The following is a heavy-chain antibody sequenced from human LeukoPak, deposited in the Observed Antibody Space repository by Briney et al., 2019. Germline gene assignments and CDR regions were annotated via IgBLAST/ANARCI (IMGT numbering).Heavy chain of an antibody. CDR3: AREVSYYDFWSGYYHWFDP. CDR2: IYSGGST. V-gene: IGHV3-66*02. Sequence: PSETLSLTCTVSGGSISSNYMSWVRQAPGKGLEWVSVIYSGGSTYYADSVKGRFTISRDNSKNTLYLQMNSLRAEDTAVYYCAREVSYYDFWSGYYHWFDPWGQGTLVTVSS. CDR1: GGSISSNY. D-gene: IGHD3-3*01. J-gene: IGHJ5*02.